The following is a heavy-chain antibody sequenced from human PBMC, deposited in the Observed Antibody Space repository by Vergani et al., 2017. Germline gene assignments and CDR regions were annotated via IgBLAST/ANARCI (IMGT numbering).Heavy chain of an antibody. J-gene: IGHJ6*02. CDR2: IIPIFGTA. CDR3: ARDLLLGDYYYYYGMDV. CDR1: GGTFSSYA. V-gene: IGHV1-69*15. Sequence: QVQLVQSGAEVKKPGSSVKVSCKASGGTFSSYAISWVRQAPGQGLEWMGRIIPIFGTATYAQKFQGRVTITADESTSTAYMELSSLRSEDTAVYYCARDLLLGDYYYYYGMDVWGQGTTVTVSS.